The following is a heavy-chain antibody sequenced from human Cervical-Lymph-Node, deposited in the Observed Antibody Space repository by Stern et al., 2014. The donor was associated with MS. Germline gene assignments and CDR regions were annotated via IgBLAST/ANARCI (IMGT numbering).Heavy chain of an antibody. CDR1: GYTFTSYG. Sequence: VQLVQSGAEVKKPGASGKVSCKASGYTFTSYGISWGRQAPGQGLEWRGWISAYNGNTNYAPKLQGRLTMTTDTSTSTAYMELRSLRSDDTAVYYCARDREWELGRYFDYWGQGTLVTVSS. D-gene: IGHD1-26*01. CDR2: ISAYNGNT. V-gene: IGHV1-18*01. CDR3: ARDREWELGRYFDY. J-gene: IGHJ4*02.